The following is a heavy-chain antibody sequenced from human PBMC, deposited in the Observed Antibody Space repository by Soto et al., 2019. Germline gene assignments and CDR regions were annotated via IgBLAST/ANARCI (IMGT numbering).Heavy chain of an antibody. CDR1: GGSISSRDYY. CDR3: ALYDSSGYYPDY. D-gene: IGHD3-22*01. Sequence: SETLSLTCTVSGGSISSRDYYRSWIRQPPGKGLEWIGYIYYSGSTYYNPSLKSRVTISVDTSKNQFSLKLSSVTAADTAVYYCALYDSSGYYPDYWGQGTLVTVSS. J-gene: IGHJ4*02. CDR2: IYYSGST. V-gene: IGHV4-30-4*01.